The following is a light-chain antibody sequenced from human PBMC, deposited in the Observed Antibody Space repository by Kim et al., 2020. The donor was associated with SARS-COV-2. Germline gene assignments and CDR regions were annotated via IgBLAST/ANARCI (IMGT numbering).Light chain of an antibody. CDR2: KNG. CDR3: QSTDRSVTYMI. CDR1: ALPDQF. V-gene: IGLV3-25*03. Sequence: SPVQTAKLTCAADALPDQFAYWYHQKPDQAPVLGMYKNGDRSSEIPERFAGSRSGTTVTLIISGVQAEDEAVYYSQSTDRSVTYMIFGGGTQLTVL. J-gene: IGLJ2*01.